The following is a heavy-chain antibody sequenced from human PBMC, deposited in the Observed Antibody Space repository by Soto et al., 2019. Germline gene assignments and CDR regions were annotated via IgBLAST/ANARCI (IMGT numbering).Heavy chain of an antibody. Sequence: QVQVVESGGGVVQPGRSLRLSCAASGFTFSSYTMYWVRQGPGKGLEGVAVIWHDGSNKYYADSVKGRFDISRDNSKNTLYLQMNSLRAEETAVYYCARDGSLENVAEVAATTDRYFDLWGRGTLVTVSS. J-gene: IGHJ2*01. D-gene: IGHD2-15*01. V-gene: IGHV3-33*01. CDR2: IWHDGSNK. CDR1: GFTFSSYT. CDR3: ARDGSLENVAEVAATTDRYFDL.